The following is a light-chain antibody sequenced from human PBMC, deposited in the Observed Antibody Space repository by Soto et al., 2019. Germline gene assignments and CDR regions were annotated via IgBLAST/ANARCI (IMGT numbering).Light chain of an antibody. V-gene: IGLV2-14*01. CDR3: SAYTSRSTLV. CDR2: EVR. J-gene: IGLJ2*01. Sequence: QSALTQPASVSGSPGQSITISCSGTSRDIGAYNLVSWYQQPPGKAPKLLIYEVRNRPSGISHRFSGSKSGTTASLTISSLLPEDEADYYCSAYTSRSTLVFGGGTKLTVL. CDR1: SRDIGAYNL.